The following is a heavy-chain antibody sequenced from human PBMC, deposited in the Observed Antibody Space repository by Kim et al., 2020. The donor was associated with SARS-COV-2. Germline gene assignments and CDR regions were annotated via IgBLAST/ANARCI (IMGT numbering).Heavy chain of an antibody. CDR1: GFTFSYYG. D-gene: IGHD6-19*01. J-gene: IGHJ4*02. V-gene: IGHV3-33*01. CDR2: IWYDGSEK. Sequence: GGSLRLSCAASGFTFSYYGMFWVRQAPGKGLEWVAVIWYDGSEKQYGDSVKGRFTISRDNSKNTVYLQMNSLRVEDTAVYYCARGPQWLARGLVDHWGQGTLVTVSS. CDR3: ARGPQWLARGLVDH.